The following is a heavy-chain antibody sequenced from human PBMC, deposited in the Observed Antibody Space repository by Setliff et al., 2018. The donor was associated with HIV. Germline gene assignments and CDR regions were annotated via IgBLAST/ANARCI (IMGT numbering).Heavy chain of an antibody. D-gene: IGHD2-21*02. V-gene: IGHV4-4*07. CDR2: IYSTGTT. CDR3: ARGRDGYSLGNFDF. J-gene: IGHJ4*02. Sequence: KASETLSLTCSVSGGSMSSYCWTWIRQSAGKGLEWIGHIYSTGTTNYNSSLKSRLTMSIDTSKNQFSLGLRSLTAADTAVYYCARGRDGYSLGNFDFWGQGTLVTAPQ. CDR1: GGSMSSYC.